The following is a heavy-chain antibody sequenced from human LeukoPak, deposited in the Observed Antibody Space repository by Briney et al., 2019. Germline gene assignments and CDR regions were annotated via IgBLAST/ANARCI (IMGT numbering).Heavy chain of an antibody. CDR1: GGSISSGGYY. D-gene: IGHD2-2*02. CDR2: IYYSGST. J-gene: IGHJ4*02. V-gene: IGHV4-31*03. Sequence: SQTLSFNCTVSGGSISSGGYYWSWIRQHPGKGLEWIGYIYYSGSTYYNPSLKSRVTISIDTSKNQFSLKLSSVTAADTAVYYCARARRGTSCYTDYWGQGTLVTVSS. CDR3: ARARRGTSCYTDY.